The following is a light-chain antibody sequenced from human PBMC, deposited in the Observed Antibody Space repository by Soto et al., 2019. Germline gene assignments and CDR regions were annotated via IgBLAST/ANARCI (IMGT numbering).Light chain of an antibody. CDR1: QSVSSN. V-gene: IGKV3-15*01. CDR3: QQYNNWPPIT. CDR2: GAS. J-gene: IGKJ5*01. Sequence: VLPQSPATLSLSPGESSTLSCRASQSVSSNLAWYQQKPGQAPRLLIYGASTRATGIPARFSGSGSGTEFTLTISSLQSEDFAVYYCQQYNNWPPITFGQGTRLEIK.